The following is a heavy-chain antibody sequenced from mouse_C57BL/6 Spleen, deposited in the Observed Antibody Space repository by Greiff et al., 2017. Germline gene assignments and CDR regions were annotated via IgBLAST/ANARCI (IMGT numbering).Heavy chain of an antibody. D-gene: IGHD2-4*01. CDR2: ISDGGSYT. CDR3: ARDGLRRRLSYAMDY. V-gene: IGHV5-4*01. Sequence: EVMLVESGGGLVKPGGSLKLSCAASGFTFSSYAMSWVRQTPEKRLEWVATISDGGSYTYYPDNVKGRFTISRDNAKNNLYLQMSHLKSEDTAMYYCARDGLRRRLSYAMDYWGQGTSVTVSS. J-gene: IGHJ4*01. CDR1: GFTFSSYA.